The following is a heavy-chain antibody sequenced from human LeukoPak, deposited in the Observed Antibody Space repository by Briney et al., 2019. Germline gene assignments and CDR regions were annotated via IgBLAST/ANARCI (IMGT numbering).Heavy chain of an antibody. Sequence: ASVKVSCKASGYTFTTYGISWVRQAPGQGLEWMGWISPDNGNTIYAQKVQGRVTMTTDTSTSTAYMELGGLRSDDTAQYYCARLMGYSDYPFDYWGQGTLVTVSS. V-gene: IGHV1-18*01. CDR2: ISPDNGNT. CDR3: ARLMGYSDYPFDY. D-gene: IGHD4-11*01. J-gene: IGHJ4*02. CDR1: GYTFTTYG.